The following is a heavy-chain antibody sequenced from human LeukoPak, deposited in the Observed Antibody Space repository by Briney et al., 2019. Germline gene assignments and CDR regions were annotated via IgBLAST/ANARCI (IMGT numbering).Heavy chain of an antibody. CDR3: ARDLLAVAVWGAFDI. D-gene: IGHD6-19*01. J-gene: IGHJ3*02. CDR1: GYSISSGYY. Sequence: KSSETLSLTCTVSGYSISSGYYWGWIRQPPGKGLEWIGSIYHSGSTYYNPSLKSRVTISVDTSKNQFSLKLSSVTAVDTAVYYCARDLLAVAVWGAFDIWGQGTMVTVSS. V-gene: IGHV4-38-2*02. CDR2: IYHSGST.